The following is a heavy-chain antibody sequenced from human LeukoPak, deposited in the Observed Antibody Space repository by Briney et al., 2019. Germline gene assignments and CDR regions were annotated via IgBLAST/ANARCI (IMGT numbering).Heavy chain of an antibody. J-gene: IGHJ3*02. CDR1: GFTFSSYA. D-gene: IGHD6-13*01. CDR2: IIGSGGST. Sequence: PGGSLRLSCAASGFTFSSYAMSWVRQAPGKGLEWVSSIIGSGGSTYYADSVKGRFTISRDNSKNTLYLQMNSLRAEDTAVYYCAKDLSSSWQRDDTFDIWGQGTMVTVSS. CDR3: AKDLSSSWQRDDTFDI. V-gene: IGHV3-23*01.